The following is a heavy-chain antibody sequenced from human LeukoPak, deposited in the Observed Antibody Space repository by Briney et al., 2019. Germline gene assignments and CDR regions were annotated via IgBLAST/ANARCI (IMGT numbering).Heavy chain of an antibody. CDR2: TNTDGSST. CDR3: ARAPYASSRAGFDP. Sequence: GGSLRLSCAATGFTLSNYWMHWVRQAPRKGLVWVSRTNTDGSSTTYAASVKGRFTISRDNAKNTLYLQMNSLRAEDTAVYYCARAPYASSRAGFDPWGQGTLVTVSS. V-gene: IGHV3-74*01. CDR1: GFTLSNYW. J-gene: IGHJ5*02. D-gene: IGHD2-2*01.